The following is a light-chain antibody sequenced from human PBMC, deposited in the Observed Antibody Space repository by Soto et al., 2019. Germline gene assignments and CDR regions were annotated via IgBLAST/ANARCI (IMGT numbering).Light chain of an antibody. CDR3: HQYDSSPRG. J-gene: IGKJ3*01. CDR1: QSLSSTY. Sequence: EIVLTQSPGTLSLSPGERATLSCRASQSLSSTYLAWYQQKPGQAPRLLIYGASSRATGIPDRFSGSGSGTDFTLTISRLEPEDLAVYYCHQYDSSPRGFGPGTKVDVK. V-gene: IGKV3-20*01. CDR2: GAS.